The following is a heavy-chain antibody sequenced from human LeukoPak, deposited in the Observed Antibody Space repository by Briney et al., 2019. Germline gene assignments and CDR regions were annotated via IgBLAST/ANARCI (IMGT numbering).Heavy chain of an antibody. Sequence: SETLSLTCAVYGGSFSGYYWSWIRQPPGKGLEWIGEINHSGSTNYNPSLKSRVTISVDTSKNQFSLKLSSVTAADTAVYYCAKIGYYYYGMDVWGQGTTVTVSS. J-gene: IGHJ6*02. CDR1: GGSFSGYY. CDR2: INHSGST. V-gene: IGHV4-34*01. CDR3: AKIGYYYYGMDV.